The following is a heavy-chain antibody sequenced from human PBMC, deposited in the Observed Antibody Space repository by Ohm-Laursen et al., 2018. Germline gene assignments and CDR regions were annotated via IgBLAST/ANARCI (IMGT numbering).Heavy chain of an antibody. CDR1: GATISGYW. CDR3: ARGSSGQPNDY. CDR2: INGDGSRP. V-gene: IGHV3-74*01. D-gene: IGHD3-10*01. Sequence: SLRLSCTAAGATISGYWMHWVRQTPGKGLVWVSRINGDGSRPFYADSVKGRFTISRDNSKNTLYLQMNSLRAEDTAVYYCARGSSGQPNDYWGRGTLVTVSS. J-gene: IGHJ4*02.